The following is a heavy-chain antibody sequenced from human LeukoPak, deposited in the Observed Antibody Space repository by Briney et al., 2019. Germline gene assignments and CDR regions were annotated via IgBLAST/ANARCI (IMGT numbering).Heavy chain of an antibody. CDR2: ISGNGVNT. Sequence: GGSLRLACEASGFSFNTYALNWVRQAPGKGLEWVSAISGNGVNTHYVDSLKGRFIISRDNSKNTVYLQMSSLIAGDTAVYYCARVQRDDFGDYGNDYWGQGTLVTVSS. CDR1: GFSFNTYA. D-gene: IGHD4-17*01. J-gene: IGHJ4*02. CDR3: ARVQRDDFGDYGNDY. V-gene: IGHV3-23*01.